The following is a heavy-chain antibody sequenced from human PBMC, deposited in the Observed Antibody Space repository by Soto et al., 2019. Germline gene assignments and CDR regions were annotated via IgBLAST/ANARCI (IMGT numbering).Heavy chain of an antibody. CDR1: GGSISSSNW. V-gene: IGHV4-4*02. D-gene: IGHD2-8*02. Sequence: SETLSLTCAVSGGSISSSNWWSWVRQPPGQGLEWIGEIYHSGSTNYNLSLKSRVTISVDNSKNQLSLKLNSVTAADTAIYFCARGSTGLLDYWGQGTLVTVSS. CDR3: ARGSTGLLDY. J-gene: IGHJ4*02. CDR2: IYHSGST.